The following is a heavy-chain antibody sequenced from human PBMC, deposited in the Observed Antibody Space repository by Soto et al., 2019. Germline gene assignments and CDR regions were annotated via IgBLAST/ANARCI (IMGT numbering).Heavy chain of an antibody. CDR3: ARVGRLKYYYDSSGPEGFQH. CDR1: GGSISSGDYY. CDR2: IYYSGST. J-gene: IGHJ1*01. V-gene: IGHV4-30-4*01. D-gene: IGHD3-22*01. Sequence: TLSLTCTVSGGSISSGDYYWSWIRQPPGKGLERIGYIYYSGSTYYNPSLKSRVTISVDTSKNQFSLKLSSVTAADTAVYYCARVGRLKYYYDSSGPEGFQHWGQGTLVTVSS.